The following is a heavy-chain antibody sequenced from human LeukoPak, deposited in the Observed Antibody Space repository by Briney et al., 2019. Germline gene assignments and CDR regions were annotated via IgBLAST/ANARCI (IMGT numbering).Heavy chain of an antibody. J-gene: IGHJ3*02. CDR3: ARRKDIVEYDAFDI. V-gene: IGHV4-34*01. CDR2: INHSGST. D-gene: IGHD2-15*01. CDR1: GGSFSGYY. Sequence: PSETLSLTCAVYGGSFSGYYWSWIRQPPGKGLEWIGEINHSGSTNYNPSLKSRVTISVDTSKNQFSLKLSSVTAADTAVYYCARRKDIVEYDAFDIWGQGTMVTVSS.